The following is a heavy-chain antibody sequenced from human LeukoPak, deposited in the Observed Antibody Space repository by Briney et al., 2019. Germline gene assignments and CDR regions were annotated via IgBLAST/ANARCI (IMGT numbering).Heavy chain of an antibody. CDR1: GGSFSGYY. D-gene: IGHD3-16*01. V-gene: IGHV4-34*01. Sequence: SETLSLTCAVYGGSFSGYYWSWIRQPPGKGLEWIGSIYYSGSTYYNPSLKSRVTISVDTSKNQFSLKLSSVTAADTAVYYCASTRGGNYFDYWGQGTLVTVSS. CDR2: IYYSGST. CDR3: ASTRGGNYFDY. J-gene: IGHJ4*02.